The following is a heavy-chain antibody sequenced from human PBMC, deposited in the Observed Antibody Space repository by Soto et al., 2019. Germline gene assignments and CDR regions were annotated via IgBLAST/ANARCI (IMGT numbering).Heavy chain of an antibody. Sequence: PCGSLRLGCAASGVTGSSNYMSWFGQAPGKGLEWVSVIYSGGSTYYADSVKGRFTISRDNSKNTLYLQMNSLIAEDTAVYYCARGGVPADGPIEYRGQGTL. CDR1: GVTGSSNY. CDR3: ARGGVPADGPIEY. D-gene: IGHD2-2*01. J-gene: IGHJ4*02. V-gene: IGHV3-53*01. CDR2: IYSGGST.